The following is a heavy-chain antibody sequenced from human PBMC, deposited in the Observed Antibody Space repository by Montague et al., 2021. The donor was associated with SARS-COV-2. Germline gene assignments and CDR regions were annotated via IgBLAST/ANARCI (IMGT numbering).Heavy chain of an antibody. CDR3: AKDRWFGEPSGSFDY. V-gene: IGHV3-23*01. Sequence: SLRLSCAASGFTFSSYAMSWVRQAPGKGLEWVSAISGSGGGTYYADSVKGRFTISRDNSKNTLYLQMNSLRAEDTAVYYCAKDRWFGEPSGSFDYWGQGTLVTVSS. CDR2: ISGSGGGT. J-gene: IGHJ4*02. D-gene: IGHD3-10*01. CDR1: GFTFSSYA.